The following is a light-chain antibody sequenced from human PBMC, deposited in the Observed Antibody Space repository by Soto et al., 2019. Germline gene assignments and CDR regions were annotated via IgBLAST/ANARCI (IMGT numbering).Light chain of an antibody. CDR2: GAS. J-gene: IGKJ4*01. CDR3: QQYYSIPLT. Sequence: ENVLTQAPGTLSWSPGERATVSCRSSQSITGSYLAWYQQTPGQAPRLLIYGASSRANGVPDRFSGSGSGTDFTLTISRLEPDDFPVYYCQQYYSIPLTLGGGSKVGIK. V-gene: IGKV3-20*01. CDR1: QSITGSY.